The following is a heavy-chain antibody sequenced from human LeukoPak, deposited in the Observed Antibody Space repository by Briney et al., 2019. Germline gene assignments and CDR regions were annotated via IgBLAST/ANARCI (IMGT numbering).Heavy chain of an antibody. CDR3: ASTDSSGYYKGYYYYMDV. Sequence: SETLSLTCTVSGGSISSSSYYWGWIRQPPGKGLEWIGSIYYSGSTYYNPSLKSQVTISVDTSKNQFSLKLSSVTAADTAVYYCASTDSSGYYKGYYYYMDVWGKGTTVTVSS. CDR1: GGSISSSSYY. D-gene: IGHD3-22*01. V-gene: IGHV4-39*01. CDR2: IYYSGST. J-gene: IGHJ6*03.